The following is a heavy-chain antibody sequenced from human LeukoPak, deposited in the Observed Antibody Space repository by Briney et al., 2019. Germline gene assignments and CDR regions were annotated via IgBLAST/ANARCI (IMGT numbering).Heavy chain of an antibody. CDR1: GFTFSSYS. CDR3: AKEGDGGAFDP. Sequence: GGSLRLSCAASGFTFSSYSMNWVRQAPGKGLEWVSLISWDGGSTYYADSVKGRFTISRDNSKNSLYLQMNSLRAEDTALYYCAKEGDGGAFDPWGQGTLVTVSS. V-gene: IGHV3-43D*03. J-gene: IGHJ5*02. CDR2: ISWDGGST. D-gene: IGHD3-10*01.